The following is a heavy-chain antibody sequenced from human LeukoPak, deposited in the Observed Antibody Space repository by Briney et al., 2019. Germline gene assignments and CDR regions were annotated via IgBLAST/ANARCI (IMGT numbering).Heavy chain of an antibody. CDR1: GFTFSSYW. CDR2: IKQEGSEK. D-gene: IGHD6-19*01. Sequence: GGSLRLSCAASGFTFSSYWMSWVRQAPGKGLEWVANIKQEGSEKYYVDSVKGRFTISRDNAKNSLYLQMNSLRAEDTAVYYCARQNAGYSSDWYLVGGWFDPWGQGTLVTVSS. J-gene: IGHJ5*02. CDR3: ARQNAGYSSDWYLVGGWFDP. V-gene: IGHV3-7*01.